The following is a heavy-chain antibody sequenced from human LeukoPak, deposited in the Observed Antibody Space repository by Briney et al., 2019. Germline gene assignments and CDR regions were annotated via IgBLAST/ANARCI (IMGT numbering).Heavy chain of an antibody. V-gene: IGHV3-66*01. CDR3: ARDTFGELDY. Sequence: GGSLRLSCAVSGFTFSTYGMSWVRQAPGKGLEWVSVIYTGGTTYYADSVKGRFTISRDNSKNTLYLQMNSLRVEDTAVYYCARDTFGELDYWGQGTLVTVSS. CDR1: GFTFSTYG. J-gene: IGHJ4*02. CDR2: IYTGGTT. D-gene: IGHD3-10*01.